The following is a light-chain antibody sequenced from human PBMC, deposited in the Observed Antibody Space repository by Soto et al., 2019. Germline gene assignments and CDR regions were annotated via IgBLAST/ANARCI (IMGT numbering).Light chain of an antibody. J-gene: IGKJ4*01. CDR1: QSLVYIDGNIY. CDR2: KVS. V-gene: IGKV2-30*01. Sequence: DVVMTQSPLSLPVTLGQPASMSCRSSQSLVYIDGNIYLNWFQQRPGQSPRRLIYKVSNRDSGVPDRFSGSGSGTDFTLNISRVEAEDVGVYYGIQATHCPRYFCGGTKVEIK. CDR3: IQATHCPRY.